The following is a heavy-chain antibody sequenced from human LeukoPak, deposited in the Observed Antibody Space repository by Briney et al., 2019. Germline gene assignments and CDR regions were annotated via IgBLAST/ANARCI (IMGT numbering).Heavy chain of an antibody. J-gene: IGHJ6*03. Sequence: KPSETLSLTCAVYGGSFSGYYWSWIRQPPGKGLEWIGEINHSGSTNYNPSLKSRVTISVDTSKNQFSPKLSSVTAADTAVYYCARRNTIYYYYMDVWGKGTTVTVSS. CDR3: ARRNTIYYYYMDV. V-gene: IGHV4-34*01. CDR1: GGSFSGYY. CDR2: INHSGST. D-gene: IGHD3-9*01.